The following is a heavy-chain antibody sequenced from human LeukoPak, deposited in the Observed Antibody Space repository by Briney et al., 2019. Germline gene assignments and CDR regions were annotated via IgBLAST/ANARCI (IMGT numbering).Heavy chain of an antibody. Sequence: ASVKVSCKASGGTFSSYAISWVRQAPGQGLEWMGRIIPIFGTANYAQKFQGRVTITADESTSTAYMELSSLRSEDTAVYYCAKSLAAAGPHDAFDIWGQGTMVTVSS. CDR1: GGTFSSYA. V-gene: IGHV1-69*13. CDR3: AKSLAAAGPHDAFDI. CDR2: IIPIFGTA. J-gene: IGHJ3*02. D-gene: IGHD6-13*01.